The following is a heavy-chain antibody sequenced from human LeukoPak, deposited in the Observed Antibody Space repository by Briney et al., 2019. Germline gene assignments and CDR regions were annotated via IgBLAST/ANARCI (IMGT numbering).Heavy chain of an antibody. Sequence: SETLSLTCVVSSYSISSGYYWGWIRQPPGKGLEWIGSIYPGGNTYYNPSLKSRVTISVDTSRNQFSLKLSSVTAADTVVYYCVGGSGYSGVWGQGTLVTVSS. CDR1: SYSISSGYY. CDR3: VGGSGYSGV. CDR2: IYPGGNT. D-gene: IGHD5-18*01. J-gene: IGHJ4*02. V-gene: IGHV4-38-2*01.